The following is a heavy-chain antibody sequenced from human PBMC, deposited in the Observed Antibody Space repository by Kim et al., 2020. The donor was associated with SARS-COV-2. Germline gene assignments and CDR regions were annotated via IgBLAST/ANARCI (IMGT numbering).Heavy chain of an antibody. CDR3: ARDRSPYYDFWSGYYY. V-gene: IGHV1-46*01. CDR1: GYTFTSYY. Sequence: ASVKVSCKASGYTFTSYYMHWVRQAPGQGLEWMGIINPSGGSTSYAQKFQGRVTMTRDTSTSTVYMELSSLRSEDTAVYYCARDRSPYYDFWSGYYYWGQGTLVTVSS. J-gene: IGHJ4*02. D-gene: IGHD3-3*01. CDR2: INPSGGST.